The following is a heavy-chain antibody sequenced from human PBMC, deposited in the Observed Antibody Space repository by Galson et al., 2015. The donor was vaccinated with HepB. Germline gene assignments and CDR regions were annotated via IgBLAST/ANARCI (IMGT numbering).Heavy chain of an antibody. Sequence: SVKVSCKASGYTFTSYYMFWVRQAPGQGLEWMGLINPSGDSATYSQKFQGTVTMTRDTSTSTVYMELSSLRSEDTAVYYCATLRPPPEHWGQGTLVTVSS. CDR2: INPSGDSA. J-gene: IGHJ1*01. CDR3: ATLRPPPEH. CDR1: GYTFTSYY. V-gene: IGHV1-46*01.